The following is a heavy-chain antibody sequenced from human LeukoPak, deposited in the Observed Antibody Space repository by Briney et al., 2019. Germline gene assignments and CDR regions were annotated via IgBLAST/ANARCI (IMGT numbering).Heavy chain of an antibody. D-gene: IGHD1-26*01. CDR1: GFTFMSYE. V-gene: IGHV3-48*03. J-gene: IGHJ2*01. CDR2: ISSSCSTK. Sequence: PGGSLRLSCAASGFTFMSYEMNWVRQAPGQGLEWVSYISSSCSTKHYADSVKGRFTISRDNAKDSLYLQMNSLRAEDTAVYYCARLGSYRGTSMAYFDLWGRGTLVTVSS. CDR3: ARLGSYRGTSMAYFDL.